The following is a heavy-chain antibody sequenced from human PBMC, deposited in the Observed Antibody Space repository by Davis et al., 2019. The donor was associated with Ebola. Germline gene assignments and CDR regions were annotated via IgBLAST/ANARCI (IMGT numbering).Heavy chain of an antibody. CDR1: GGSVSSGSYY. J-gene: IGHJ4*02. Sequence: PSETLSLTCTVSGGSVSSGSYYWSWIRQPPGKGLEWIGYIYYSGSTYYNPSLKSRVTISVDTSKNQFSLKLSSVTAADTAVYYCARGLRGGSGYSFDYWGQGTLVTVSS. D-gene: IGHD3-3*01. V-gene: IGHV4-30-4*01. CDR2: IYYSGST. CDR3: ARGLRGGSGYSFDY.